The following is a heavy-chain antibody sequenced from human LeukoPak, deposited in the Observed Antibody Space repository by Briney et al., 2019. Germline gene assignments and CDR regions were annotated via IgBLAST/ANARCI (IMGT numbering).Heavy chain of an antibody. CDR3: ARFRPSYGLGSYGGNFDL. D-gene: IGHD3-10*01. J-gene: IGHJ2*01. CDR1: GFTFSSYS. V-gene: IGHV3-7*01. Sequence: PGGSLRLSCAASGFTFSSYSMNWVRQAPGKGLEWVANIKYEGSEQYYVDSVKGRFIISRDNARNSLYLQMDSLRAEDTAVYYCARFRPSYGLGSYGGNFDLWGRGTLATVSS. CDR2: IKYEGSEQ.